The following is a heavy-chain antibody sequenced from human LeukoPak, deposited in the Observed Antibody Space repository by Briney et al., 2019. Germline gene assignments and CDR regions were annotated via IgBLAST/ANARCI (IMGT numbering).Heavy chain of an antibody. Sequence: GGSLRLSCAASGFTVSSNYMSWVRRAPGKGLEWVSVIYSGGSTYYADSVKGRFTISRDNSKNTLYLQMNSLRAEDTAVYYCARDATYYDILTGYKRADGMDVWGQGTTVTVSS. J-gene: IGHJ6*02. CDR3: ARDATYYDILTGYKRADGMDV. D-gene: IGHD3-9*01. CDR2: IYSGGST. V-gene: IGHV3-66*01. CDR1: GFTVSSNY.